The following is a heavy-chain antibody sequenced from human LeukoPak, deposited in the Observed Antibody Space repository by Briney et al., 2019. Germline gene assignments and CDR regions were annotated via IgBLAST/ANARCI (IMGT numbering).Heavy chain of an antibody. CDR2: ISGNGGSL. Sequence: PGGSLRLSCAASGFTFSSYAMSWVRQAPGKGLEWVSAISGNGGSLYYADSMKGRFTISRDNSKSELYLQVNSLTAEDTAVYYCAKRDAYDSSGFSPLFDHWGQGTLVTVSS. CDR1: GFTFSSYA. J-gene: IGHJ4*02. V-gene: IGHV3-23*01. CDR3: AKRDAYDSSGFSPLFDH. D-gene: IGHD3-22*01.